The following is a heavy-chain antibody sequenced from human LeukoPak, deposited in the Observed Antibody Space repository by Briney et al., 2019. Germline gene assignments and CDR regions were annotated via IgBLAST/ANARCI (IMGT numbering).Heavy chain of an antibody. CDR1: GFTVSSNY. V-gene: IGHV3-23*01. Sequence: GGSLRLSCAASGFTVSSNYMSWVRQAPGKGLEWVSSISGSSGSTYYGDSVKGRFIISRDNSKNTLYVQMNSLRAEDTAVYYCAKGAYYYDRSAFDMWGQGTMVTVSS. D-gene: IGHD3-22*01. CDR2: ISGSSGST. J-gene: IGHJ3*02. CDR3: AKGAYYYDRSAFDM.